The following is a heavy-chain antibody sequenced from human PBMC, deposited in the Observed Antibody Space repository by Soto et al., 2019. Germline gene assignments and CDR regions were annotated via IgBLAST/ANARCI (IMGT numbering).Heavy chain of an antibody. Sequence: GGSLRLSCAASAFTFSDYYMSWVRQAPGKGLEWVSYIGSSGSPIYYADSVKGRFTISRDNAKNSLYLQMNSLRAEDTAVYYCYATAVVARDYWGQGTLVTVSS. V-gene: IGHV3-11*01. J-gene: IGHJ4*02. CDR3: YATAVVARDY. CDR2: IGSSGSPI. D-gene: IGHD2-15*01. CDR1: AFTFSDYY.